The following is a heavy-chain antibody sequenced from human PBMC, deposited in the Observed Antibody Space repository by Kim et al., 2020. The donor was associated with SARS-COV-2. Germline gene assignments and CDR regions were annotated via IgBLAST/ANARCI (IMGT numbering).Heavy chain of an antibody. V-gene: IGHV4-39*01. CDR3: ARLRPYENDAFDI. Sequence: SETLSLTCTVSGGSISSGHYYWGCIRQPPGQGLEWIGSIYYFGNTYYNPSLKSRVTISIDTSKNQFSLKMFFVTAADTAVYYCARLRPYENDAFDIWGQGTMVTVSS. J-gene: IGHJ3*02. D-gene: IGHD2-8*01. CDR2: IYYFGNT. CDR1: GGSISSGHYY.